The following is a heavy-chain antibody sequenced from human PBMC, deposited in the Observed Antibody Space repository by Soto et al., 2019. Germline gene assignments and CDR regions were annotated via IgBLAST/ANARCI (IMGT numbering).Heavy chain of an antibody. CDR2: ISVSGGST. CDR3: AKDHRPYFDY. J-gene: IGHJ4*02. Sequence: PGGSLRLSCAASVFTFSSYAMSWVRQAPGKWLEWFSAISVSGGSTXXADSVKGRXTISRYNSKNTXYLQMXSLRAEDTAVYYCAKDHRPYFDYCGQGTLVTXSX. V-gene: IGHV3-23*01. CDR1: VFTFSSYA.